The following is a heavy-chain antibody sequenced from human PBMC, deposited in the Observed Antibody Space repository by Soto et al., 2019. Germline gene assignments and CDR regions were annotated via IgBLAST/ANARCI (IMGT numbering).Heavy chain of an antibody. CDR3: ATRRVLLWFGELPTNWFDP. V-gene: IGHV4-59*12. D-gene: IGHD3-10*01. CDR2: IYYSGST. CDR1: GGSISSYY. J-gene: IGHJ5*02. Sequence: PSETLSLTCTVSGGSISSYYWSWIRQPPGKGLEWIGYIYYSGSTNYNPSLKSRVTISVDTSKNQFSLKLSSVTAADTAVYYCATRRVLLWFGELPTNWFDPWGQGTLVTVSS.